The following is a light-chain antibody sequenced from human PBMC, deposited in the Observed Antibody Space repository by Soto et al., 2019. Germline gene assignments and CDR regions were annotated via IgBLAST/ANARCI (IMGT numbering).Light chain of an antibody. J-gene: IGKJ5*01. CDR1: QSISRG. Sequence: IQMTHSPSTLSGSLGERATLXLMASQSISRGLAWYQQKPGKAPKFLIDGVSSLKSGVPSRFSGSGSGTHFTFTIGSLQPEDIATYYCQQYYDHPITFGQGTRLDI. V-gene: IGKV1-5*01. CDR2: GVS. CDR3: QQYYDHPIT.